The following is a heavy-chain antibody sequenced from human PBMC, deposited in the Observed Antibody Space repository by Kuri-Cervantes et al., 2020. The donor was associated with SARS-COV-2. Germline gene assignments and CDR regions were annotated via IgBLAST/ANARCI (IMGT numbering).Heavy chain of an antibody. Sequence: ASVKVSCKASGYTFTSYYMHWVRQAPGQGLEWMGIINPSGGSTSYAQKFQGRVTMTRDTSTSTVYMELSSLRSDDTAVYYCARGWSRSGFGVVHYYYYMDVWGKGTTVTVSS. CDR2: INPSGGST. CDR3: ARGWSRSGFGVVHYYYYMDV. D-gene: IGHD3-3*01. J-gene: IGHJ6*03. CDR1: GYTFTSYY. V-gene: IGHV1-46*01.